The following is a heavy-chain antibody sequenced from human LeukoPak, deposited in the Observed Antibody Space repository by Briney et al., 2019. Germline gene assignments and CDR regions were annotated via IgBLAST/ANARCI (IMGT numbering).Heavy chain of an antibody. J-gene: IGHJ5*02. V-gene: IGHV1-18*01. CDR3: ATEERGYSYGYGGFEP. CDR1: GYTFTSYG. Sequence: ASVKVSCKASGYTFTSYGISWVRQAPGQGLEWMGWISAYNGNTNYAQKLQGRVTMTTDTSTSTAYMELRSLRSDDTAVYYCATEERGYSYGYGGFEPWGQGTLVTVST. CDR2: ISAYNGNT. D-gene: IGHD5-18*01.